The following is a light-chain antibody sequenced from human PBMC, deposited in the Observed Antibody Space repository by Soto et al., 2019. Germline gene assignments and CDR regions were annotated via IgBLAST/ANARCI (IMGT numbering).Light chain of an antibody. J-gene: IGKJ1*01. V-gene: IGKV1-5*03. Sequence: DVQMTQSPSTLSGSVGGGVAITCRASQTISSWLAWYQQKPGKAPKLLIYKASTLESGVPSRFSGSGSGTEFTLTISSLQPDDFATYYCQQYNSYSPKTFGQGTTGDIK. CDR1: QTISSW. CDR2: KAS. CDR3: QQYNSYSPKT.